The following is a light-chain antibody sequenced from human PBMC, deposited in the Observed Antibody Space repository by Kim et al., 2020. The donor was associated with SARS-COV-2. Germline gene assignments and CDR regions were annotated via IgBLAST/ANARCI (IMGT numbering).Light chain of an antibody. CDR2: KAS. Sequence: SVGDKVTITCRASHSISQWLAWYQHKPGRAPTLLFYKASSLKSGVPSRCSGSGSGTEFTLTSSSLQPDDFATYYCQQYNSYWTFGQGTKVDIK. V-gene: IGKV1-5*03. CDR1: HSISQW. CDR3: QQYNSYWT. J-gene: IGKJ1*01.